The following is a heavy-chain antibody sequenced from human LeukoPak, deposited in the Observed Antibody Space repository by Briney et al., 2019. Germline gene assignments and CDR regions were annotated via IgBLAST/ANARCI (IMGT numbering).Heavy chain of an antibody. CDR2: ITSSSTYI. D-gene: IGHD1-1*01. Sequence: GGSLRLSCAASGFTFSSCSMNWVRQAPGKGLEWVSSITSSSTYIYYADSMKGRFTISRDNAKNSLYLQMNSLRAEDTAVYYCARELERGYGMDVWGQGTTVTVSS. CDR3: ARELERGYGMDV. V-gene: IGHV3-21*04. J-gene: IGHJ6*02. CDR1: GFTFSSCS.